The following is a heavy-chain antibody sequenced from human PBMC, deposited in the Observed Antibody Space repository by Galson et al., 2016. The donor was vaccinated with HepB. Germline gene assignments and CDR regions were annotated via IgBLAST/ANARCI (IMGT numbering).Heavy chain of an antibody. Sequence: SLRLSCAASGFTFSSYDMYWVRQAPGKGLEWVSFISDGSSYICYADSVKGRFTISRDNAKNSLYLQMTSLRAEDTALYYCARGAKSSGWSFYFDYWGQGTRVTVSS. CDR1: GFTFSSYD. CDR3: ARGAKSSGWSFYFDY. D-gene: IGHD6-19*01. V-gene: IGHV3-21*01. CDR2: ISDGSSYI. J-gene: IGHJ4*02.